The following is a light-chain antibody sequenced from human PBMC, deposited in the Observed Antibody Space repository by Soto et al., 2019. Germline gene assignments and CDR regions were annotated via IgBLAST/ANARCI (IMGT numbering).Light chain of an antibody. J-gene: IGKJ1*01. CDR3: QQYGISPST. CDR1: QSVSSS. CDR2: GTS. Sequence: EIVLTQSPGTLSLSPGERATLSCRASQSVSSSLAWYQQKPGQAPRLLIYGTSNRATAIPDRFSGSGSGADFTLTISRLEPEDVALYYCQQYGISPSTFGPGTNVEI. V-gene: IGKV3-20*01.